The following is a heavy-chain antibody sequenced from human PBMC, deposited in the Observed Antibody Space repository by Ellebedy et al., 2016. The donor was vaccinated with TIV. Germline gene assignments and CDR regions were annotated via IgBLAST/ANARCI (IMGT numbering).Heavy chain of an antibody. CDR2: ISGSGGTT. Sequence: GESLKISCAASGFTFSNYAMRWVRQAPGKGPEWVSGISGSGGTTYLADSVKGRFTISRDNSKKTLYLQVSSLRAEDTATYYCSFVGDPSRRVYWGQGTPVTVSS. D-gene: IGHD3-16*01. CDR3: SFVGDPSRRVY. CDR1: GFTFSNYA. J-gene: IGHJ4*02. V-gene: IGHV3-23*01.